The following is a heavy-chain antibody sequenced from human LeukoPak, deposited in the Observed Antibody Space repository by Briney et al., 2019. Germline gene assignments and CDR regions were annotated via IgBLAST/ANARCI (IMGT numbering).Heavy chain of an antibody. V-gene: IGHV3-66*01. CDR3: AREWQGYSSSRRGYYYYMDV. CDR1: GFTVSTNY. Sequence: PGGSLRLSCAASGFTVSTNYMNWVRQAPGKGLEWVSVIYSGGSTYYADSVRGRFTISRDNAKNSLYLQMNSLRAEDTAVYYCAREWQGYSSSRRGYYYYMDVWGKGTTVTVSS. D-gene: IGHD6-6*01. J-gene: IGHJ6*03. CDR2: IYSGGST.